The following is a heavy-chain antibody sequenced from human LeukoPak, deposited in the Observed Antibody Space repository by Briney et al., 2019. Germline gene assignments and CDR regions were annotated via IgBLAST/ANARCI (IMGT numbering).Heavy chain of an antibody. CDR1: GYSFTGNY. CDR2: INPNTGGT. Sequence: GASVRVSCKASGYSFTGNYMHWVRQAPGQGFEWMGWINPNTGGTNYAQKFKGRVLMTRDMSISTAYLELSSLRSEDTAVYYCARDLLIGNDFWSGYYHYFDYWGQGTLVTVSS. J-gene: IGHJ4*02. V-gene: IGHV1-2*02. CDR3: ARDLLIGNDFWSGYYHYFDY. D-gene: IGHD3-3*01.